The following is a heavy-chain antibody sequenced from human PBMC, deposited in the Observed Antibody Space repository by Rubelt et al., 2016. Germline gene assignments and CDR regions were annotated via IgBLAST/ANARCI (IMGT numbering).Heavy chain of an antibody. CDR3: ARVPYGDYVWGLLGY. J-gene: IGHJ4*02. CDR1: GFTFSSYA. V-gene: IGHV3-30*04. CDR2: ISYDGSNK. D-gene: IGHD3-16*01. Sequence: RSLRLFCAASGFTFSSYAMHWVRQAPGKGLEWVAVISYDGSNKYYADSVKGRFTISRDNSKNTLYLQMNSLRAGDTAVYYCARVPYGDYVWGLLGYWGQGTLVTVSS.